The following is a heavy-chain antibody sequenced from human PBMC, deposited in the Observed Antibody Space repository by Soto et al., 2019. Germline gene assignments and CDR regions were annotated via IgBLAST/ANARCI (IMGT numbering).Heavy chain of an antibody. CDR1: GFTFRSYS. D-gene: IGHD1-1*01. CDR3: AREMTTRGMDV. Sequence: GSLRLSCAASGFTFRSYSMNWVRQAPGKGLEWVSYISSGSSTIHYADSVKGRFTISRDNAKNSLFLQMNSLRAEDTAVYYCAREMTTRGMDVWGQGTTVTVSS. CDR2: ISSGSSTI. J-gene: IGHJ6*02. V-gene: IGHV3-48*01.